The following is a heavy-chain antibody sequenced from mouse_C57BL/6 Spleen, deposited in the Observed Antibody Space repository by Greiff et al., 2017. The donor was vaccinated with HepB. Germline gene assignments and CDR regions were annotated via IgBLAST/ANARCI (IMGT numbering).Heavy chain of an antibody. J-gene: IGHJ1*01. CDR1: GYTFTSYW. CDR3: ARSEDDYVHCYIDV. V-gene: IGHV1-72*01. Sequence: QVQLQQSGAELVKPGASVKLSCKASGYTFTSYWMHWVKQRPGQGLEWIGRIDPNSGGTKYNEKFKSKATLTVDKPSSTAYMQHSSLTSEDSAVYYWARSEDDYVHCYIDVWGAGTTVTVSS. D-gene: IGHD2-4*01. CDR2: IDPNSGGT.